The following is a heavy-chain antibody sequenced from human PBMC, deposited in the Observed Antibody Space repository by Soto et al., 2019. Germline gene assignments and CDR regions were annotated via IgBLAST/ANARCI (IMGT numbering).Heavy chain of an antibody. CDR2: IYYSGST. V-gene: IGHV4-31*03. Sequence: PSETLSLTCTVSGGSISSGGYYWSWIRQHPGKGLEWIGYIYYSGSTYYNPSLKSRVTISVDTSKNQFSLKLSSVTAADTAVYYCARSSYSSSWYYYYGMDVWGQGTTVPSP. D-gene: IGHD6-13*01. CDR3: ARSSYSSSWYYYYGMDV. CDR1: GGSISSGGYY. J-gene: IGHJ6*02.